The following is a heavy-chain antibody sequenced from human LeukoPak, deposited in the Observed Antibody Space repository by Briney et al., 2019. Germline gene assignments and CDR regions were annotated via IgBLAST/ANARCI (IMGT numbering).Heavy chain of an antibody. CDR1: GYTFTSYG. V-gene: IGHV1-18*04. J-gene: IGHJ4*02. D-gene: IGHD3-9*01. Sequence: GASVKVSCKASGYTFTSYGISWVRQAPGQGLEWMGWISAYNGNTNYAQKLQGRVTMTTDTSTSTAYMELRSLRSDDTAVYHCAREGYYDILTAADYWGQGTLVTVSS. CDR3: AREGYYDILTAADY. CDR2: ISAYNGNT.